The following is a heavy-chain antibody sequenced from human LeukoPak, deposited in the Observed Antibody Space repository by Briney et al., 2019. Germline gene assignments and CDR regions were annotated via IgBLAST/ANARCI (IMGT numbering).Heavy chain of an antibody. D-gene: IGHD5-24*01. J-gene: IGHJ5*02. V-gene: IGHV1-46*01. CDR1: GYTFTSNY. CDR3: ARDNSVRDEAWWFNP. CDR2: ISPSGGST. Sequence: ASVKVSCKAFGYTFTSNYMYWVRQAPGQGPEWMGVISPSGGSTTYAQKFQGRLTLTRDMSTSTDYLELSSLRSEDTAVYYCARDNSVRDEAWWFNPWGQGTLVTVSS.